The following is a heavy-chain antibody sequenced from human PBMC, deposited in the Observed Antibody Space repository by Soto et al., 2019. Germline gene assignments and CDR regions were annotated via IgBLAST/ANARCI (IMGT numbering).Heavy chain of an antibody. Sequence: GGSLRLSCAASGFTFSSYAMSWVRQAPGKGLEWVSAISGSGGSTYYADSVKGRFTISRDNSKNTLYLQMNSLRAEDTAVYYCPKRFRRGYSSSFGYYFDYWGQGTLVRVSS. CDR2: ISGSGGST. J-gene: IGHJ4*02. CDR3: PKRFRRGYSSSFGYYFDY. V-gene: IGHV3-23*01. CDR1: GFTFSSYA. D-gene: IGHD6-6*01.